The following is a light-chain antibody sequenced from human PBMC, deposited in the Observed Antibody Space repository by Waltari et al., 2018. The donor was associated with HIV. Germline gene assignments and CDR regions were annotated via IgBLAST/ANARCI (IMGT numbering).Light chain of an antibody. J-gene: IGKJ5*01. CDR2: DAS. V-gene: IGKV1-39*01. Sequence: DIQMTQSPSSLSASVGDRIIITCRASQNIRIYLRWYQRKPGKAPKLLIYDASTLQSGVPSRFRGSGSGTDFTLTISSLQAEDFATYYCQQSYITPPITFGQGTRLEIK. CDR3: QQSYITPPIT. CDR1: QNIRIY.